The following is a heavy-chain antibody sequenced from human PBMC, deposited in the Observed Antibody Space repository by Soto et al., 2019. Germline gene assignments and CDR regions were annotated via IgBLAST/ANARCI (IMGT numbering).Heavy chain of an antibody. J-gene: IGHJ6*02. CDR3: ARQGGFLGSITMISDYYGMDV. CDR2: IYYSGST. V-gene: IGHV4-39*01. D-gene: IGHD3-22*01. CDR1: GGSISSSSYY. Sequence: SETLSLTCTVSGGSISSSSYYWGWIRQPPGKGLEWIGSIYYSGSTYYNPSLKSRVTISVDTSKNQFSLKLSSVTAADTAVYYCARQGGFLGSITMISDYYGMDVWGQGTTVTVSS.